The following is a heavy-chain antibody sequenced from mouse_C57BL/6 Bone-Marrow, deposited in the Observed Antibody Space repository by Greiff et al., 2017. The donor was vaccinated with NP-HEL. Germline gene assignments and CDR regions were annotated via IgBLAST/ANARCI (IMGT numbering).Heavy chain of an antibody. CDR2: IDPENGDT. V-gene: IGHV14-4*01. CDR3: TPGSSPFDY. D-gene: IGHD1-1*01. CDR1: GFNIKDDY. J-gene: IGHJ2*01. Sequence: VQLQQSGAELVRPGASVKLSCTASGFNIKDDYMHWVKQRPEQGLEWIGWIDPENGDTEYASKFQGKATITADTSSNTAYLQLSSLTSEDTAVYYCTPGSSPFDYWGQGTTLTVSS.